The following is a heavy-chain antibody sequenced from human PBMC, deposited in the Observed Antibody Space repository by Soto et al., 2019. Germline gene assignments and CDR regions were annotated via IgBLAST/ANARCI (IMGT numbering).Heavy chain of an antibody. CDR3: ARGALDQLLFLGS. CDR1: GFTFSSYS. D-gene: IGHD2-2*01. CDR2: ISSSSSTI. Sequence: GGSLRLSCAASGFTFSSYSMNWVRQAPGKGLEWVSYISSSSSTIYYADSVKGRFTISRDNAKNSLYLQMNSLRAEDTAVYYCARGALDQLLFLGSWGKGTLVTVSS. V-gene: IGHV3-48*01. J-gene: IGHJ4*02.